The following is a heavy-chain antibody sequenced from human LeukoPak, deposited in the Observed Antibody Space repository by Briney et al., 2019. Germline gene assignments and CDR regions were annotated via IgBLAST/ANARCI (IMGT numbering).Heavy chain of an antibody. Sequence: ASVKVSCKASGYTFTSYGISWVRQAPGQGLEWMGWISAHNGNTNYAQKLQGRVTMTTDTSTSTAYMELRSLRSDDTAVYYCARSELRYFDWLLMNNWFDPWGQGTLVTVSS. D-gene: IGHD3-9*01. J-gene: IGHJ5*02. CDR3: ARSELRYFDWLLMNNWFDP. V-gene: IGHV1-18*01. CDR2: ISAHNGNT. CDR1: GYTFTSYG.